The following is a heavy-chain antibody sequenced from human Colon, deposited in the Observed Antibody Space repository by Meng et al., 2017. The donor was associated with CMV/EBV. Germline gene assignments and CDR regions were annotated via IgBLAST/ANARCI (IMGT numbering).Heavy chain of an antibody. V-gene: IGHV3-21*01. CDR1: GFTFGDFG. Sequence: GESLKISCATSGFTFGDFGMNWVRQAPGKGLEWVASISYGSSYMYYLDSVQGRFTISRDNTANSLYLQMNSLRAEDSAVYYCARQTNSSTYDFWGQGTLVTVSS. CDR3: ARQTNSSTYDF. CDR2: ISYGSSYM. D-gene: IGHD1-1*01. J-gene: IGHJ4*02.